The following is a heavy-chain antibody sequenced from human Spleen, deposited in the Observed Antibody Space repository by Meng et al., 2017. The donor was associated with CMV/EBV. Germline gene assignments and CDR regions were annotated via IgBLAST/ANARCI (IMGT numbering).Heavy chain of an antibody. CDR3: ASYSGYRSGWYIHDAFDL. CDR1: GGSISTYH. J-gene: IGHJ3*01. D-gene: IGHD6-19*01. V-gene: IGHV4-59*12. Sequence: SETLSLTCTVSGGSISTYHWSWIRQPPGKGLEWIGYIYYSGSTTYNPSLKSRVTILVDKSKNQFSLKLSSVTAADTAVYFCASYSGYRSGWYIHDAFDLWGQGTMVTVSS. CDR2: IYYSGST.